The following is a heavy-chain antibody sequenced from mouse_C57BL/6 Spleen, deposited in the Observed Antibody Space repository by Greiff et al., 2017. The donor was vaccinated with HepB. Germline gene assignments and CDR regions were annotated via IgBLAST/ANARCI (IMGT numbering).Heavy chain of an antibody. D-gene: IGHD1-1*01. V-gene: IGHV1-69*01. CDR2: IDPSDSYT. Sequence: QVQLQQPGAELVMPGASVKLSCKASGYTFTSYWMHWVKQRPGQGLEWIGEIDPSDSYTNYNQKFKGKSTLTVDKSSSTAYMQLSSLTSEDSAVYYWARRGGSSSWFAYWGQGTLVTVSA. CDR1: GYTFTSYW. CDR3: ARRGGSSSWFAY. J-gene: IGHJ3*01.